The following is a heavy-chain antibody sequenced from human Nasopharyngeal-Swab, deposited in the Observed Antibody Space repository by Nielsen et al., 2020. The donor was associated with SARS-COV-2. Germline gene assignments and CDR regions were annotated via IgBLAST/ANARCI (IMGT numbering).Heavy chain of an antibody. Sequence: LSLTCAASGFSFSSYGMHWVRQAPGKGLEWVAVIWYDGSTKYYADSVKGRFTISRDNSKNRLYLQMNSLRAEDTAVYYCARDLGHSGYDLYDYWGQGTLVTVSS. J-gene: IGHJ4*02. CDR1: GFSFSSYG. V-gene: IGHV3-33*01. CDR2: IWYDGSTK. CDR3: ARDLGHSGYDLYDY. D-gene: IGHD5-12*01.